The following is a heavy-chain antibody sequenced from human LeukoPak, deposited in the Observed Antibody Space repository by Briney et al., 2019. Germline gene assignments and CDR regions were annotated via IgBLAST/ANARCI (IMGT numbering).Heavy chain of an antibody. CDR3: ASADCSSTSCYTYYFDY. CDR2: ISSSSSYI. Sequence: GGSLRLSCAASGFTFSSYSMNWVRQAPGKGLEWVSSISSSSSYIYYADSVKGRFTISRDNAKNSLYLQMNSLRAEDAAMYYCASADCSSTSCYTYYFDYWGQGTLVTVSS. CDR1: GFTFSSYS. J-gene: IGHJ4*02. D-gene: IGHD2-2*02. V-gene: IGHV3-21*01.